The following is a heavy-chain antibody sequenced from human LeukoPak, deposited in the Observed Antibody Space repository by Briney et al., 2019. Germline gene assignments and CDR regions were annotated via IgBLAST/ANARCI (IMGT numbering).Heavy chain of an antibody. CDR3: AKGAVGWPAAPDY. CDR2: IRYDGSNK. D-gene: IGHD5-24*01. Sequence: SGGSLRLSCAASGFTFSSYGMHWVRQAPGKGLEGVAFIRYDGSNKYYADSVKGRFTISRDNSKNTLYLQMNSLRAEDTAVYYCAKGAVGWPAAPDYWGQGTLVTVSS. V-gene: IGHV3-30*02. J-gene: IGHJ4*02. CDR1: GFTFSSYG.